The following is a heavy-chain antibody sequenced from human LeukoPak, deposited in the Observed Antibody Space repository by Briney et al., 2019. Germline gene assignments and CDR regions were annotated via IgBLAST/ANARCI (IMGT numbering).Heavy chain of an antibody. J-gene: IGHJ4*02. D-gene: IGHD3-22*01. CDR2: MSGSGGST. CDR1: GFTFSTYA. CDR3: VRDMTGNYYDT. V-gene: IGHV3-23*01. Sequence: GGSLRLSCAASGFTFSTYAMSWVRQAPGKGLEWVSGMSGSGGSTYYADSVKGRFTISRDNSKNTLFLQMGGLRAEDTALYYCVRDMTGNYYDTWGQGTLVTVSS.